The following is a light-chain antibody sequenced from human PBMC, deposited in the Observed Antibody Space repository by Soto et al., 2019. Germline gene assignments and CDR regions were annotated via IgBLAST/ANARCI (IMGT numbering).Light chain of an antibody. CDR3: QVWDSSSDNYV. CDR2: DDA. J-gene: IGLJ1*01. V-gene: IGLV3-21*02. CDR1: NIGSKR. Sequence: SYELTQPPSVSVAPGQTASISCGGDNIGSKRVHWNQQKPGQAPVLVLFDDADRPSGIPERFSGFNSGKTATLTISRVEAGDEADYYCQVWDSSSDNYVFGNGTKVTVL.